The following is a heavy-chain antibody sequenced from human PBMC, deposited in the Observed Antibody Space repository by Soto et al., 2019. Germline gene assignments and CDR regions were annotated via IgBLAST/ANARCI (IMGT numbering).Heavy chain of an antibody. CDR1: GFTFSSYA. V-gene: IGHV3-30-3*01. J-gene: IGHJ4*02. D-gene: IGHD3-22*01. CDR3: ARADSSGYYFFGFVDY. CDR2: ISYDGSNK. Sequence: PGGSLRLSCAASGFTFSSYAMHWVRQAPGKGLEWVAVISYDGSNKYYADSVKGRFTISRDNSKNTLYLQMNSLRAEDTAVYYCARADSSGYYFFGFVDYWGQGTLVTVS.